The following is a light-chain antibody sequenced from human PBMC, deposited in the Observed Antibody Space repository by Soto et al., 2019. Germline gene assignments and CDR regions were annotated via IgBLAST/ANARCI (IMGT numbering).Light chain of an antibody. CDR3: QQYNNWWT. CDR2: GAS. CDR1: QSVNSN. J-gene: IGKJ1*01. Sequence: EIVMTQSPATLSVSPGERATLSCRASQSVNSNLAWYHQKPGQAPRLLISGASTRATGIPARFSGSGSETEFTLTSSGLQSEDFAVYYCQQYNNWWTFGQGTKVEMK. V-gene: IGKV3-15*01.